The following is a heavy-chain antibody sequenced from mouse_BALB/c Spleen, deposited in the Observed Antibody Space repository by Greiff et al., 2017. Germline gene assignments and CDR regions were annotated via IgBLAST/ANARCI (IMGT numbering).Heavy chain of an antibody. CDR2: IYPGSGST. D-gene: IGHD1-1*01. J-gene: IGHJ3*01. V-gene: IGHV1-81*01. CDR1: GYTFTDYV. CDR3: ASGGGYGSSGAWWAD. Sequence: VQLPQSGPELVKPGASVKMSCKASGYTFTDYVISWVKQRTGQGLEWIGEIYPGSGSTYYNEKFKGKATLTADKSSNTAYMQLSSLTSEDSAVYFCASGGGYGSSGAWWADGGQGTLVTVSA.